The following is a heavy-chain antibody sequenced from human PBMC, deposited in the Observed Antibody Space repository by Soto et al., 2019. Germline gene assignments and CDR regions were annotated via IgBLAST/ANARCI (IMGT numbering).Heavy chain of an antibody. V-gene: IGHV5-10-1*01. CDR3: ARSTYCSGGSCPGGMDV. Sequence: GESLKISCKGSGYSFTSYWISWVRQMPGKGLEWMGRIDPSDSYTNYSPSFQGHVTISADKSISTAYLQWSSLKASDTAMYYCARSTYCSGGSCPGGMDVWGQGXTVTVS. J-gene: IGHJ6*02. D-gene: IGHD2-15*01. CDR2: IDPSDSYT. CDR1: GYSFTSYW.